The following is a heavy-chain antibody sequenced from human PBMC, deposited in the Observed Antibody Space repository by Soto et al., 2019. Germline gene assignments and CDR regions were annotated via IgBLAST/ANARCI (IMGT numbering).Heavy chain of an antibody. J-gene: IGHJ5*02. V-gene: IGHV3-23*01. Sequence: GGSLRLSCAASGFTFSSYAMSWVRQAPGKGLEWVSAISGSGGSTYYADSVKGRFTIPRDNSKNTLYLQMNSLRAEDTAVYYCAKDWVSCSGGSCYPNWFDPWGQGTLVAVSS. CDR2: ISGSGGST. CDR1: GFTFSSYA. CDR3: AKDWVSCSGGSCYPNWFDP. D-gene: IGHD2-15*01.